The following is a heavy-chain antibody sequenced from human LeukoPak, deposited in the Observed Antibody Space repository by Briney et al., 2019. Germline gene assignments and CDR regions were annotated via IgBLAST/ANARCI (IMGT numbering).Heavy chain of an antibody. D-gene: IGHD2-2*02. CDR1: GFTFSSYA. J-gene: IGHJ6*03. Sequence: AESLRLSSAASGFTFSSYAMSWLRQAPGKGLEWDSAISGSGGSTYYSDYVKVRFTMSRDNSKNTLYLQMHSLRAQDTAVYYCAKGTNQLLYFMGAVYYYYMDVWGKGTTVTVSS. CDR2: ISGSGGST. CDR3: AKGTNQLLYFMGAVYYYYMDV. V-gene: IGHV3-23*01.